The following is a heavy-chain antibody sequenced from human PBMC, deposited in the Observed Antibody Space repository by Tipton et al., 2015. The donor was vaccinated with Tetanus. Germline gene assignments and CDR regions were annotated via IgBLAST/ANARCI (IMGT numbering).Heavy chain of an antibody. CDR2: IYASGTT. CDR3: ARYNSYFYAMDV. CDR1: GGSITRGAYS. Sequence: TLSLTCALSGGSITRGAYSWSWIRQPPGKGLEWIGYIYASGTTYSNPSLKSRVTISVGETKRQFSLNLTSVTAGGTAVYYCARYNSYFYAMDVWGQGTTVTVSS. J-gene: IGHJ6*02. D-gene: IGHD5-24*01. V-gene: IGHV4-30-2*01.